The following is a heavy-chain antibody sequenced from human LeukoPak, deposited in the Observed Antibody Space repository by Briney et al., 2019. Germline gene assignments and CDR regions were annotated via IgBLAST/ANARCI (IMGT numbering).Heavy chain of an antibody. V-gene: IGHV3-23*01. CDR1: GFTFSSYA. J-gene: IGHJ4*01. D-gene: IGHD4-11*01. CDR3: AKATDDYSRRGIDY. Sequence: GGSLRLSCAASGFTFSSYAINWVRQAPGKGLEWVSSISASGDGSYYALSVKGRFTISRDNSKNTLFLQMNSLRAEDTAVYYCAKATDDYSRRGIDYWGHGTLVTVSS. CDR2: ISASGDGS.